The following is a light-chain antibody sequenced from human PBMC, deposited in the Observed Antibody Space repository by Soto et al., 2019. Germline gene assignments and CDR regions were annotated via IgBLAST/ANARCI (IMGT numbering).Light chain of an antibody. CDR1: SSNIGSNT. CDR3: AAGVHTLNGYV. V-gene: IGLV1-44*01. J-gene: IGLJ1*01. Sequence: QSVLTQPPSASGTPGQRVTISCSGSSSNIGSNTVNWYQQLPGTAPKLLIYSNNQRPPGVPDRFSGSKSGTSASLAISGLQSEGVAILSCAAGVHTLNGYVFVTGTKFTVL. CDR2: SNN.